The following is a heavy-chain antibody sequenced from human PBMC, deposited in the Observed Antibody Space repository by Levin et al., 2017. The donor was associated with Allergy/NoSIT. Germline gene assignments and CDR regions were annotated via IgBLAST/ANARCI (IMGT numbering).Heavy chain of an antibody. Sequence: ASVKVSCAASGFTFSTFWMHWVRQVPGKGLVWVSSIDDGGTNTKYADSVKGRFTILRDNAKNTVYLEMNSLRVGDTAVYYCASTLCDILSGLYGLDVWGQGTTVIVSS. CDR3: ASTLCDILSGLYGLDV. D-gene: IGHD3-9*01. CDR2: IDDGGTNT. V-gene: IGHV3-74*01. CDR1: GFTFSTFW. J-gene: IGHJ6*02.